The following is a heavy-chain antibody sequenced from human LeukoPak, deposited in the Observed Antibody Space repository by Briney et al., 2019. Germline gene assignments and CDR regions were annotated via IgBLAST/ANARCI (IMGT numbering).Heavy chain of an antibody. CDR3: ATLEAYYYDSSGDYYEGDWFDP. CDR1: GGSFSGYY. V-gene: IGHV4-34*01. D-gene: IGHD3-22*01. Sequence: SETLSLTCAVYGGSFSGYYWSWIRQPPGKGLEWIGEINHSGSTNYNPSLKSRVTISVDTSKNQFSLKLKSVTASDTAVYYCATLEAYYYDSSGDYYEGDWFDPWGQGTLVTVSS. CDR2: INHSGST. J-gene: IGHJ5*02.